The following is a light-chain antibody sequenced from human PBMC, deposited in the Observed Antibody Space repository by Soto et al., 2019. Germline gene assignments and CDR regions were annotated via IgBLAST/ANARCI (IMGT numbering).Light chain of an antibody. V-gene: IGLV1-40*01. CDR3: QSYDISLTTWV. J-gene: IGLJ3*02. Sequence: QSVLTQPPSVSGAPRQRVTLSCTGSSSNIGAGYDVHWYQQLPGTAPKLLIYGNSNRPSGVPDRFSGSKSGASASLAITGLQAEDEADYYCQSYDISLTTWVFGGGTKVTVL. CDR2: GNS. CDR1: SSNIGAGYD.